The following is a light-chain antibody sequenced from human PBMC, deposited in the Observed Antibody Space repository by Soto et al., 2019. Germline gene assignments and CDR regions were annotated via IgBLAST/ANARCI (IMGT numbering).Light chain of an antibody. CDR1: SGSIASNY. J-gene: IGLJ2*01. V-gene: IGLV6-57*04. Sequence: NFMLTQPHSVSESPGQTVTISCTRSSGSIASNYVQWYQQRPGSAPTTVIYEDNQRPSGVPDRFSGSIDSSSNSASLTITGLQTEDEADYYCQSYDSSNHSVVFGGGTKVTVL. CDR2: EDN. CDR3: QSYDSSNHSVV.